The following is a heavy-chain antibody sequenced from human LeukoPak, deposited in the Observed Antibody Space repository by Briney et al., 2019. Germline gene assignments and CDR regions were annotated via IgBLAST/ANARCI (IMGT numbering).Heavy chain of an antibody. V-gene: IGHV4-31*03. Sequence: KPSETLSLTCTVSGGSISSGGYYWSWIRQHPGKGLEWIGYIYYSGSTYYNPSLKSRVTISVDTSKNQFSLKLSSVTAADTAVYYCARGRVIAARDSTLGWFDPWGQGTLVTVSS. CDR1: GGSISSGGYY. D-gene: IGHD6-6*01. CDR3: ARGRVIAARDSTLGWFDP. CDR2: IYYSGST. J-gene: IGHJ5*02.